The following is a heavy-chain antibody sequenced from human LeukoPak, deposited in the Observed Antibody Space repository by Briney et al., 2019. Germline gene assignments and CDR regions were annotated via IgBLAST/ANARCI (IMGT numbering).Heavy chain of an antibody. Sequence: SETLSLTCAVYGGSFSGYYWSWIRQPPGKGLEWIGEINHSGSTNYNPSLRSRVTISVDTSKNQFSLKLSSVTAADTAVYYCARRGRYCSSTSCYPPFDYWGQGTLVTVSS. D-gene: IGHD2-2*01. CDR2: INHSGST. V-gene: IGHV4-34*01. CDR1: GGSFSGYY. J-gene: IGHJ4*02. CDR3: ARRGRYCSSTSCYPPFDY.